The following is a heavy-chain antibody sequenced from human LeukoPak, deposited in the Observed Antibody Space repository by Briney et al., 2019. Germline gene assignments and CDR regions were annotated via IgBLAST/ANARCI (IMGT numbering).Heavy chain of an antibody. V-gene: IGHV3-21*06. CDR2: ISGGSNYI. Sequence: PGGSLRLSCAASGFTFRIYSMNWVRQAPGKGLEWVASISGGSNYIYYVDSVKGRFTISRDNANNLLNLQMVSLRAEDTAVYYCATGFCNRTNCFRAFDIWGRGTMVTVSS. CDR1: GFTFRIYS. J-gene: IGHJ3*02. CDR3: ATGFCNRTNCFRAFDI. D-gene: IGHD2-2*01.